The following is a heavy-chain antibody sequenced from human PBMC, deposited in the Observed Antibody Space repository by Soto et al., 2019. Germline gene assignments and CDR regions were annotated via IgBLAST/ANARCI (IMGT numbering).Heavy chain of an antibody. D-gene: IGHD2-15*01. J-gene: IGHJ5*02. CDR2: IYYSGST. Sequence: GPGPRKPSEALSLTCTVSGGSITSYYWSWIRRPPGRGLEWIGYIYYSGSTNYNPTLKSRLTISVATSKNLFSLKLSSVTAADTAVYYCARGRRYCSGGSCYLTWFDPWGQGTQVTVS. CDR1: GGSITSYY. CDR3: ARGRRYCSGGSCYLTWFDP. V-gene: IGHV4-59*01.